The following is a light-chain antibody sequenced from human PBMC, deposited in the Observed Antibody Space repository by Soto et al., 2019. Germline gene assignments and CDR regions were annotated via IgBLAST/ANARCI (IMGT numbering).Light chain of an antibody. CDR1: QSVSSY. J-gene: IGKJ5*01. V-gene: IGKV3-11*01. CDR3: QQRSNWPSIT. Sequence: EIVLTHSPATLSLSTCERATLSFSASQSVSSYLAWYQQKPGQAPRLLIYDASNRATGIPARFSGSGSGTDFTLTISSLEPEDFAVYYCQQRSNWPSITFGQGTRLEIK. CDR2: DAS.